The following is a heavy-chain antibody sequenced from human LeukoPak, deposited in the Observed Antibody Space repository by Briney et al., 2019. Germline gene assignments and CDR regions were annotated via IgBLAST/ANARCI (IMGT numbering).Heavy chain of an antibody. CDR2: IIPIFGTA. Sequence: SVKVSCKASGGTFSSYAISWVRQAPGQGLEWMGGIIPIFGTANYAQKFQGRVTMTEDTSTDTAYMELSSLRSEDTAVYYCATDSSSWYDYWGQGTLVTVSS. CDR3: ATDSSSWYDY. V-gene: IGHV1-69*06. D-gene: IGHD6-13*01. J-gene: IGHJ4*02. CDR1: GGTFSSYA.